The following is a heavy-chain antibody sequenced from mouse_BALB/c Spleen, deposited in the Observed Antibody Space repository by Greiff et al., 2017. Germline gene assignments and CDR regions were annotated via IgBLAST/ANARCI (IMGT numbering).Heavy chain of an antibody. Sequence: VQLKESGTVLARPGASVKMSCKASGYSFTSYWMHWVKQRPGQGLEWIGAIYPGNSDTSYNQKFKGKAKLTAVTSASTAYMELSSLTNEDSAVYYCTRNKYGSYAMDYWGQGTSVTVSS. V-gene: IGHV1-5*01. CDR3: TRNKYGSYAMDY. D-gene: IGHD2-10*02. J-gene: IGHJ4*01. CDR2: IYPGNSDT. CDR1: GYSFTSYW.